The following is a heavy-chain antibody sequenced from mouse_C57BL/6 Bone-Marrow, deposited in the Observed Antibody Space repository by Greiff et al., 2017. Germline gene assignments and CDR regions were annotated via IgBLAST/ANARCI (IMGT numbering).Heavy chain of an antibody. CDR2: IYPRSGNT. J-gene: IGHJ4*01. CDR1: GYTFTSYG. Sequence: QVQLQQSGAELARPGASVKLSCKASGYTFTSYGISWVKQRTGQGLEWIGEIYPRSGNTYYNEKFKGKATLTADKSSSTAYMELRSLTSEDSAVYFCARRGPYYRNYDAMDYWGQGTSVTVSS. D-gene: IGHD2-10*01. V-gene: IGHV1-81*01. CDR3: ARRGPYYRNYDAMDY.